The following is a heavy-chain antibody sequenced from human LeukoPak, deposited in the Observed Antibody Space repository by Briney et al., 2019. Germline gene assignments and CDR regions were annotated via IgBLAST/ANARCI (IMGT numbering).Heavy chain of an antibody. CDR1: GFTFSSYA. CDR3: ARPYCSGGSCRGGMDV. V-gene: IGHV3-30*04. D-gene: IGHD2-15*01. Sequence: GGSLRLSCAASGFTFSSYAMHWVRQAPGKGLEWVAVISYDGSNKYYVDSVKGRFTISRDNSKNTLYLQMNSLRAEDTAVYYCARPYCSGGSCRGGMDVWGKGTTVTVSS. CDR2: ISYDGSNK. J-gene: IGHJ6*04.